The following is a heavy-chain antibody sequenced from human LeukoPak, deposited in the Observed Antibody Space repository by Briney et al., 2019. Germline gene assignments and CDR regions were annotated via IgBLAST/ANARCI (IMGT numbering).Heavy chain of an antibody. Sequence: ASVKVSCKASGYTFTRHYMNWVRQAPGQGLEWMGKINPSSGGTGYAQKFQGRVTMTRDTSTSTVYMELTSLRSEDTAVYYCARDGLYCTNGVCSSDIWGQGALVTVSS. CDR3: ARDGLYCTNGVCSSDI. V-gene: IGHV1-46*01. CDR1: GYTFTRHY. J-gene: IGHJ3*02. D-gene: IGHD2-8*01. CDR2: INPSSGGT.